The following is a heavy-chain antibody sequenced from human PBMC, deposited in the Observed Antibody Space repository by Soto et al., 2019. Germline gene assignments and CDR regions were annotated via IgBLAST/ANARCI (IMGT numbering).Heavy chain of an antibody. CDR1: GYTFTSYA. CDR2: INAGNGNT. Sequence: QVQLVQSGAEVKKPGASVKVSCKASGYTFTSYAMHWVRQAPGQRLEWMGWINAGNGNTKYSQKFQGRVTITRDTSASTAYMELSSLRSQDTAVYYCARVVGIAVDDYWGQGTLVTVSS. J-gene: IGHJ4*02. CDR3: ARVVGIAVDDY. V-gene: IGHV1-3*01. D-gene: IGHD6-19*01.